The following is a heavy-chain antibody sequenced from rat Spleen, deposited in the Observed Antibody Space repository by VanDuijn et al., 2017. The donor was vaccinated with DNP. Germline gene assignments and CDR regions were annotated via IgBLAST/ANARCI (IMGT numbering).Heavy chain of an antibody. CDR3: ARRRTTYSRAMDA. D-gene: IGHD1-9*01. Sequence: EVQLVESGGGLVQPGGSMKLSCAASGFTFSNSDMAWVRQAPTKGLEWVATISYDGSSTYYRDSVKGRFTISRDNAKSTLYLQMDSLRSEDTATYYCARRRTTYSRAMDAWGQGTSVTVSS. CDR1: GFTFSNSD. J-gene: IGHJ4*01. CDR2: ISYDGSST. V-gene: IGHV5-29*01.